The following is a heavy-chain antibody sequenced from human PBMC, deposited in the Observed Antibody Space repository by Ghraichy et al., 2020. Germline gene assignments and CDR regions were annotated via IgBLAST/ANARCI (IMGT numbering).Heavy chain of an antibody. CDR2: ISYDGSNK. CDR1: GFTFSSYG. Sequence: GGSLRLSCAASGFTFSSYGMHWVRQAPGKGLEWVAVISYDGSNKYYADSVKGRFTISRDNSKNTLYLQMNSLRAEDTAVYYCAKDGGLVVQGYYYGMDVWGQGTTVTVSS. V-gene: IGHV3-30*18. CDR3: AKDGGLVVQGYYYGMDV. D-gene: IGHD3-22*01. J-gene: IGHJ6*02.